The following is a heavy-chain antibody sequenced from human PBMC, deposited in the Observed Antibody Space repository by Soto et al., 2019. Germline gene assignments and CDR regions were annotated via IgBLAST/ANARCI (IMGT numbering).Heavy chain of an antibody. D-gene: IGHD1-7*01. J-gene: IGHJ4*02. V-gene: IGHV3-33*01. Sequence: QEHLVESGGGVVQPGRSLRLSCAASRSIFSGYGMHWVRQAPGKGLEWVAVIGEDGSNKYYADSVKGRFTISRDNSKNMLYLQMDSLRVEDTAVYYCARDGIGGTVFRGFCDYWGQGTLVTVSS. CDR2: IGEDGSNK. CDR3: ARDGIGGTVFRGFCDY. CDR1: RSIFSGYG.